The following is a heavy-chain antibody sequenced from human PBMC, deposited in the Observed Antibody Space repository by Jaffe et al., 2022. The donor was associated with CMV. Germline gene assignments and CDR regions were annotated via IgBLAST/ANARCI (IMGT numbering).Heavy chain of an antibody. CDR2: INAGNGNT. CDR1: GYTFTSYA. Sequence: QVQLVQSGAEVKKPGASVKVSCKASGYTFTSYAMHWVRQAPGQRLEWMGWINAGNGNTKYSQKFQGRVTITRDTSASTAYMELSSLRSEDTAVYYCARDRSSGWQYYYYYYMDVWGKGTTVTVSS. D-gene: IGHD6-19*01. CDR3: ARDRSSGWQYYYYYYMDV. J-gene: IGHJ6*03. V-gene: IGHV1-3*01.